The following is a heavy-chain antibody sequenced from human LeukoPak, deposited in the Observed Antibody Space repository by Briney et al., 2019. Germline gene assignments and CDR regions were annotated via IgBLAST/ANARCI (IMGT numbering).Heavy chain of an antibody. V-gene: IGHV3-53*01. CDR3: ARRAGAYSHPYDY. Sequence: PGGSLRLSCAASGFTFNNYGIHWVRQAPGKGLEWVSFIYSDNTHYSDSVKGRFTISRDNSKNTLYLQMNSLRAEDTAVYYCARRAGAYSHPYDYWGQGTLVTVSS. CDR2: IYSDNT. J-gene: IGHJ4*02. D-gene: IGHD4/OR15-4a*01. CDR1: GFTFNNYG.